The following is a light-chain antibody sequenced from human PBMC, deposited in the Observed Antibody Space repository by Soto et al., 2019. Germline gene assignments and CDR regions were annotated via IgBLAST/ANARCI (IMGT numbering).Light chain of an antibody. CDR1: QRLANY. V-gene: IGKV1-33*01. CDR3: QQYEELPLT. J-gene: IGKJ4*01. Sequence: DVRLTQSPSTLSASVGDRVAITCQASQRLANYLNWFQQRPGTAPQLLISAASRLEPGVPSRFSGQRSGTDFTLVISNLQPEDFATDYCQQYEELPLTFGGGTRVEV. CDR2: AAS.